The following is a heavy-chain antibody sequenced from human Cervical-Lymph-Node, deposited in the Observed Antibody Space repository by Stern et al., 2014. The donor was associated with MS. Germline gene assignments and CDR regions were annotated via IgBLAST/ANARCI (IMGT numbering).Heavy chain of an antibody. CDR2: FDPENGKT. J-gene: IGHJ4*02. D-gene: IGHD2-21*02. CDR1: GYDLIELS. CDR3: ATSRPTGFVVVTAPFDY. V-gene: IGHV1-24*01. Sequence: VQLVQSGAEVKKPGASVKVSCKVSGYDLIELSMHWVRQAPGKGLEWMGGFDPENGKTIYAQKFQGRVTMTEDTSTDTAYMELKILISDDTAEYYCATSRPTGFVVVTAPFDYWGQGTLVTVSS.